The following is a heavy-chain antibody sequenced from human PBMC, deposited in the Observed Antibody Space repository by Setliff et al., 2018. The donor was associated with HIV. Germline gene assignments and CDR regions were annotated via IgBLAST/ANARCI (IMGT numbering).Heavy chain of an antibody. V-gene: IGHV4-4*02. CDR3: ARALFDYVWGTYRLRPVGFDL. CDR1: GGSISSSNW. J-gene: IGHJ3*01. D-gene: IGHD3-16*02. Sequence: SETLSLTCAVSGGSISSSNWWSWVRQPPGKGLEWIGEIYHSGSTTYNPSLSSRVTISLDTSRNQLSLKLNSVTAADTAVYYCARALFDYVWGTYRLRPVGFDLWGQGTVVTVSS. CDR2: IYHSGST.